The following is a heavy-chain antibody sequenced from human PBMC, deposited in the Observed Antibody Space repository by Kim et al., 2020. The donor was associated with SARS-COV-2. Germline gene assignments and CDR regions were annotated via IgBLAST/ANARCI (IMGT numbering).Heavy chain of an antibody. CDR1: GFIFSSYE. V-gene: IGHV3-48*03. D-gene: IGHD1-7*01. Sequence: GGSLRLSCAASGFIFSSYEMNWVRQAPGKGLEWVSYISNSGSTITYADSVKGRFTISRDNAKNSLYLQMNSLRAEDTAVYYCARGWNYQFHFDYWGPGTLVTVSS. CDR2: ISNSGSTI. J-gene: IGHJ4*02. CDR3: ARGWNYQFHFDY.